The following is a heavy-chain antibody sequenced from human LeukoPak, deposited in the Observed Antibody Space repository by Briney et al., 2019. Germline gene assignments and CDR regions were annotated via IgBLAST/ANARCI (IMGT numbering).Heavy chain of an antibody. Sequence: SETLSLTCTVSGGSISSYYWSWIRQPAGKGLEWIGRIYTSGSTNYNPSLKSRVTMSVDTSKNQFSLKLSSVTAADTAVYYCARSLPGYSSGWPTMETWYGMDVWGQGTTVTVSS. V-gene: IGHV4-4*07. CDR3: ARSLPGYSSGWPTMETWYGMDV. D-gene: IGHD6-19*01. CDR2: IYTSGST. CDR1: GGSISSYY. J-gene: IGHJ6*02.